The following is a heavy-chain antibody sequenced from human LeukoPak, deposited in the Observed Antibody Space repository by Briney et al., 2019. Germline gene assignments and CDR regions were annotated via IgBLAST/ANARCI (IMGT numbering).Heavy chain of an antibody. CDR1: GFTFSSYE. V-gene: IGHV3-48*03. CDR2: ISSSGSTI. J-gene: IGHJ4*02. D-gene: IGHD4/OR15-4a*01. Sequence: GGSLRLSCAASGFTFSSYEMNWFRQAPGKGLQLVSYISSSGSTIYYADSVKGRFTISRDNAKNSLYLQMNSLRAEDTAVYYCARSNFLYYFDYWGQGTLVTVSS. CDR3: ARSNFLYYFDY.